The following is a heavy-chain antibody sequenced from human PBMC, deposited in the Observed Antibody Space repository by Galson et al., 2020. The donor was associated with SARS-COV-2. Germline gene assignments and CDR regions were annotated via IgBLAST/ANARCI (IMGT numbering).Heavy chain of an antibody. Sequence: GGSLRLSCAASGFTVSSNYMSWVRQAPGKGLEWDSVIYSGGSTYYADSVKGRFTISRDNSKNTLYLQMHSLRAEDTAVYYCAMGVSVTSGIYFDYWGQGTLVTVSS. D-gene: IGHD4-17*01. V-gene: IGHV3-53*01. CDR3: AMGVSVTSGIYFDY. CDR2: IYSGGST. J-gene: IGHJ4*02. CDR1: GFTVSSNY.